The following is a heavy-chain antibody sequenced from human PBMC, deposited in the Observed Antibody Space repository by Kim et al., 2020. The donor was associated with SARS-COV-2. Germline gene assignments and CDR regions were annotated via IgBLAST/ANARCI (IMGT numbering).Heavy chain of an antibody. V-gene: IGHV3-15*01. CDR3: TTDIRVLRAFGGVIGPLDDY. Sequence: GGSLRLSCAASGFTFSNAWMSWVRQAPGKGLEWVGRIKSKTDGGTTDYAAPVKGRFTISRDDSKNTLYLQMNSLKTEDTAVYYCTTDIRVLRAFGGVIGPLDDYWGQGTLVTVSS. J-gene: IGHJ4*02. CDR1: GFTFSNAW. D-gene: IGHD3-16*01. CDR2: IKSKTDGGTT.